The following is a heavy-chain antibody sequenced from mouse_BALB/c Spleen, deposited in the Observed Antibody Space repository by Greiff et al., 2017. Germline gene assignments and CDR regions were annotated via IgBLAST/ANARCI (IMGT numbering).Heavy chain of an antibody. CDR2: IWAGGST. V-gene: IGHV2-9*02. Sequence: VKLQESGPGLVAPSQSLSITCTVSGFSLTSYGVHWVRQPPGKGLEWLGVIWAGGSTNYNSALMSRLSISKDNSKSQVFLKMNSLQTEDTAMYYCARGGNYPFDYWGQGTTLTVSS. CDR3: ARGGNYPFDY. J-gene: IGHJ2*01. CDR1: GFSLTSYG. D-gene: IGHD2-1*01.